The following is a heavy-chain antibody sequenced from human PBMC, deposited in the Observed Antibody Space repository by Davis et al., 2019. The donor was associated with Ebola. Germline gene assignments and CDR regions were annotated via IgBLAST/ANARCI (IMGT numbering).Heavy chain of an antibody. CDR1: GGSISSSSYY. CDR2: INHSGST. D-gene: IGHD2-15*01. CDR3: ARRDIGLYCSGGSCYSVRWFDP. Sequence: MPSETLSLTCTVSGGSISSSSYYWSWIRQPPGKGLEWIGEINHSGSTNYNPSLKSRVTISVDTSKNQFSLKLSSVTAADTAVYYCARRDIGLYCSGGSCYSVRWFDPWGQGTLVTVSS. J-gene: IGHJ5*02. V-gene: IGHV4-39*07.